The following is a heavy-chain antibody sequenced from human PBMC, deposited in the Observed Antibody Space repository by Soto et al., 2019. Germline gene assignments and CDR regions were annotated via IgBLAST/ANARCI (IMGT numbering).Heavy chain of an antibody. D-gene: IGHD1-1*01. V-gene: IGHV3-66*01. CDR1: GFSVSSSY. J-gene: IGHJ4*02. CDR3: ARDTNSPARIRY. CDR2: IHSGGTT. Sequence: EVQLVESGGGLVQPGGSLRLSCAGSGFSVSSSYMGWVRQAPGKGLEWISAIHSGGTTYDADSVKGRFTISRDTSKNTVYLQMNSLRVEDTAVYYCARDTNSPARIRYRGQGSLVIVSS.